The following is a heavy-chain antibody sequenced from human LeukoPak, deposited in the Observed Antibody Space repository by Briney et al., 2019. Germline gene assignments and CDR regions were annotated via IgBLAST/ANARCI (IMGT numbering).Heavy chain of an antibody. CDR3: ARARYYYTGSDYHTWFDP. CDR1: GFTFTDYS. V-gene: IGHV3-30*04. Sequence: GGSLRLSCAASGFTFTDYSMHWVRQAPGKGLEWVSFISYDGTNKHYADSVKGRFTLSRDNSKNTLYLQMNSLRRDDTAVYYCARARYYYTGSDYHTWFDPWGQGILVTVSS. CDR2: ISYDGTNK. J-gene: IGHJ5*02. D-gene: IGHD2-8*02.